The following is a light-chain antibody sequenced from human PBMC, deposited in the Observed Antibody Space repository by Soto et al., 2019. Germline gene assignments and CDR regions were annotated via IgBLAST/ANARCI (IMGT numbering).Light chain of an antibody. CDR3: QQSYSTPLS. CDR1: QSISSY. J-gene: IGKJ4*01. V-gene: IGKV1-39*01. Sequence: DIHMTQSPYSLSASVGDRVTITCRARQSISSYLNWYQQKPGKDPKLLIYAASSLQSGVPSRFSGSGSGTDFTLTISSLQPEDFATYYCQQSYSTPLSFGGGNKVEIK. CDR2: AAS.